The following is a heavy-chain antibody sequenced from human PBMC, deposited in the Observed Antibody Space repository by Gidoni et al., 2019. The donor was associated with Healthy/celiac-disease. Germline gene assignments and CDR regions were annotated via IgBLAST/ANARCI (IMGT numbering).Heavy chain of an antibody. D-gene: IGHD3-22*01. J-gene: IGHJ4*02. CDR3: AKDPRNYYDSSGYYPPFDY. V-gene: IGHV3-23*01. CDR1: GFTFSSYA. CDR2: ISGSGGST. Sequence: EVQLLESGGGLVQPGGSLRLSCAASGFTFSSYAMSWVRQAPGKGLEWVSVISGSGGSTYYADSVKGRFNSYRDNSKNTLYLQMNSLRAEDTAVYYCAKDPRNYYDSSGYYPPFDYWGQGTLVTVSS.